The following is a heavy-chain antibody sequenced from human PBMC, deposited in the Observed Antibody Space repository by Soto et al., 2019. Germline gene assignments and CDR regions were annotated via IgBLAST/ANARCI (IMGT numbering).Heavy chain of an antibody. CDR1: GFTVSSNY. Sequence: GGSLRVSCAASGFTVSSNYMSWVRQAPGKGLEWVSVIYSGGSTYYADSVKGRFTISRDNSKNTLYLQMNSLRAEDTAVYYCAREALDSSGYYPGDFDYWGQGTLVTVSS. D-gene: IGHD3-22*01. J-gene: IGHJ4*02. CDR2: IYSGGST. V-gene: IGHV3-66*01. CDR3: AREALDSSGYYPGDFDY.